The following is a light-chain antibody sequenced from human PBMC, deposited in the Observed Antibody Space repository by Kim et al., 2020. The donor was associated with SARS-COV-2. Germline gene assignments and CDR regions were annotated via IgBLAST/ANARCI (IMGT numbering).Light chain of an antibody. CDR1: SGHSSYA. Sequence: QLVLTQSPSASASLGASVKLTCTLSSGHSSYAIAWHQQQPEKGPRYLMKLNSDGSHSKGDGIPDRFSGSSSGAERYLTISSLQSEDEADYYCQTSGTGPAWVFGGGTQPTVL. J-gene: IGLJ3*02. CDR2: LNSDGSH. V-gene: IGLV4-69*01. CDR3: QTSGTGPAWV.